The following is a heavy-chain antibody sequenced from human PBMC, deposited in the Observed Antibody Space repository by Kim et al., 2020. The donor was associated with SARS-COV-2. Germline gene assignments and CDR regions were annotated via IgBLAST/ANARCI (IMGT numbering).Heavy chain of an antibody. V-gene: IGHV3-11*01. J-gene: IGHJ5*02. Sequence: GGSLRLSCAASGFTFSDYYMSWIRQAPGKGLEWVSYISSSGSTIYYADSVKGRFTISRDNAKNSLYLQMNSLRAEDTAVYYCARAVEQWLTNNWFDPWGQGTLVTVSS. CDR2: ISSSGSTI. CDR3: ARAVEQWLTNNWFDP. CDR1: GFTFSDYY. D-gene: IGHD6-19*01.